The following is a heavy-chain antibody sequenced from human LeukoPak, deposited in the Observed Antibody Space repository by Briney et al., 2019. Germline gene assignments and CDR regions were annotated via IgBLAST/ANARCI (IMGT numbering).Heavy chain of an antibody. J-gene: IGHJ4*02. Sequence: ASVKVSCKASGYTFTGYYMHWVRPAPGQGLEWMGWINPNSGGTNYAQKFQGRVTMTRDTSISTAYMELSRLRSDDTAVYYCARDRSGYSYGYDYWGQGTLVTVSS. V-gene: IGHV1-2*02. D-gene: IGHD5-18*01. CDR3: ARDRSGYSYGYDY. CDR2: INPNSGGT. CDR1: GYTFTGYY.